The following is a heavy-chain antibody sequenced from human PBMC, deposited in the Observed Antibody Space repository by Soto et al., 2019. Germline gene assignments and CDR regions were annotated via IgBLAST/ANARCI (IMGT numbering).Heavy chain of an antibody. Sequence: QVQLVQSGAEVKKPGASVKVSCRASGYTFTNYAIHWVRQAPGQRLEWMGRINPGDGNTKYPQKFQGRVTITSDTSASTGYMELNSLTSEDTSIYYCATDLGLPPDYWGKGTLVTVSS. CDR3: ATDLGLPPDY. V-gene: IGHV1-3*01. CDR2: INPGDGNT. CDR1: GYTFTNYA. J-gene: IGHJ4*02.